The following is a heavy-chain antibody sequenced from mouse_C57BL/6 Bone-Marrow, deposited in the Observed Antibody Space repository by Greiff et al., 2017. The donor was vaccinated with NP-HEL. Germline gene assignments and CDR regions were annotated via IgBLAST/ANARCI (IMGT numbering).Heavy chain of an antibody. D-gene: IGHD1-1*01. J-gene: IGHJ4*01. CDR2: IHPSDSDT. V-gene: IGHV1-74*01. CDR3: AITYYYGSSSGNAMDY. Sequence: QVQLQQPGAELVKPGASVKVSCKASGYTFTSYWMHWVKQRPGQGLEWIGRIHPSDSDTTYNQKFKGKATLTVDKSSSTAYMQLSSLTSEDSAVYYCAITYYYGSSSGNAMDYWGQGTSVTVSS. CDR1: GYTFTSYW.